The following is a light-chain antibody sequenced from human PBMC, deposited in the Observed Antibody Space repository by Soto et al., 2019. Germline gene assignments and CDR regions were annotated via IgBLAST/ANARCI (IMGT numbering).Light chain of an antibody. CDR1: RGIGSY. Sequence: DFPLTQSPSFLSASVGDRVTITCRASRGIGSYLGWYQQAPGKAPKLLIYGASTLQSGVPSRFSGSGSGTEFTLTISSLQPEDFATYYCQQLNTYPAFGGGTKVEI. CDR3: QQLNTYPA. V-gene: IGKV1-9*01. CDR2: GAS. J-gene: IGKJ4*01.